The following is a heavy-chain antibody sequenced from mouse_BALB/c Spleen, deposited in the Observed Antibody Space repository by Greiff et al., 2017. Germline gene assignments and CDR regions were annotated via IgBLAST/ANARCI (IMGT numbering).Heavy chain of an antibody. CDR3: AKYDYDGHYFDY. Sequence: EVQLQQSGPELVKPGASVKISCKASGYSFTGYYMHWVKQSHVKSLEWIGRINPYNGATSYNQNFKDKASLTVDKSSSTAYMELHSLTSEDSAVYYCAKYDYDGHYFDYWGQGTTLTVSS. J-gene: IGHJ2*01. D-gene: IGHD2-4*01. CDR1: GYSFTGYY. CDR2: INPYNGAT. V-gene: IGHV1-26*01.